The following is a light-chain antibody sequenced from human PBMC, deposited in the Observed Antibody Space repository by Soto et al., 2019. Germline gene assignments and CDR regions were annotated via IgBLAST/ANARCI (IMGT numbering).Light chain of an antibody. V-gene: IGKV1-8*01. J-gene: IGKJ4*01. CDR1: QGISSY. CDR3: QQYYSYLLT. CDR2: AAS. Sequence: AIRMIQSPSSFSASTGDRVTITCRASQGISSYLAWYQQKPGKAPKLLIYAASTLQSGVPSRFSGSGSGTDFTLTISCLQSEDFATYYCQQYYSYLLTFGGGTKVDIK.